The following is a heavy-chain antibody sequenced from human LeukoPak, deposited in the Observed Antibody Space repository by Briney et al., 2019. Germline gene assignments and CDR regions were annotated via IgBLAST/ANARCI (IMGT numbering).Heavy chain of an antibody. J-gene: IGHJ4*02. CDR1: GFTLKNAW. V-gene: IGHV3-15*01. Sequence: GGSLRLSCVASGFTLKNAWMSWVRQAPGKGLEWVGRMRSKTDGGTTDYAAPVKGRFTISRDDSKNTLYLQMNSLKTEDTAVYFCATGTEQQWLSLDYWGQGTLVTVSS. CDR2: MRSKTDGGTT. D-gene: IGHD6-19*01. CDR3: ATGTEQQWLSLDY.